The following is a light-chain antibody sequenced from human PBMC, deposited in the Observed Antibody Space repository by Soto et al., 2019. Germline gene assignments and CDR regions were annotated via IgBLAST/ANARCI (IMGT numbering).Light chain of an antibody. CDR2: GAS. V-gene: IGKV3-15*01. CDR3: QQYKNWLTWT. J-gene: IGKJ1*01. Sequence: EIVMTQSPATLSVSPGERATLSCRASQSISSNLAWYQQKPGQAPRLLIYGASTRATGIPARFSGSGSGTEFTLTISSLQSEDLAVYYCQQYKNWLTWTFGQGTKVEIK. CDR1: QSISSN.